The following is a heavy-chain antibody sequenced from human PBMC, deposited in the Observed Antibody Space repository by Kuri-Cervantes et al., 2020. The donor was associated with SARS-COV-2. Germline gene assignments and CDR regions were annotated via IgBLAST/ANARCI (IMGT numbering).Heavy chain of an antibody. J-gene: IGHJ6*02. CDR1: GFTFSSYW. CDR2: IKQDGSEK. V-gene: IGHV3-7*05. Sequence: GESLKISCAASGFTFSSYWMSWVRQAPGKGREWVANIKQDGSEKYYVDSVKGRFTISRDNAKNSLYLQMNSLRAEDTAVYYCARDSVVVPAASYYYYGMDVWGQGTTVTVSS. CDR3: ARDSVVVPAASYYYYGMDV. D-gene: IGHD2-2*01.